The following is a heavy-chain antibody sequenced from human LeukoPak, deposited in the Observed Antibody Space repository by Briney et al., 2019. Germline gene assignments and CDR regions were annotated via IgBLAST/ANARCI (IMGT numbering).Heavy chain of an antibody. Sequence: GGSLRLSCAASGFNFSTYSMNWVRQAPGKGLEWVSGISWNSGSIGYADSVKGRFTISRDNAKNSLYLQMNSLRAEDTALYYCAKDSGTDAFDIWGQGTMVTVSS. J-gene: IGHJ3*02. D-gene: IGHD1-1*01. CDR1: GFNFSTYS. CDR3: AKDSGTDAFDI. CDR2: ISWNSGSI. V-gene: IGHV3-9*01.